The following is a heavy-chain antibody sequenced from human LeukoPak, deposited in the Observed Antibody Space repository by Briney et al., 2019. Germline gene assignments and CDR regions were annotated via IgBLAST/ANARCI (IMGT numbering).Heavy chain of an antibody. V-gene: IGHV4-39*07. J-gene: IGHJ5*02. D-gene: IGHD2-2*01. CDR3: ARGRRVVVVPAAMSLTWFDP. CDR1: GGSISSSSYY. Sequence: SETLSLTCTVSGGSISSSSYYWGWIRQPPGKGLEWIGSIYYSGSTYYNPSLKSRVTISVDTSKNQFSLKLSSVTAADTAVYYCARGRRVVVVPAAMSLTWFDPWGQGTLVTVSS. CDR2: IYYSGST.